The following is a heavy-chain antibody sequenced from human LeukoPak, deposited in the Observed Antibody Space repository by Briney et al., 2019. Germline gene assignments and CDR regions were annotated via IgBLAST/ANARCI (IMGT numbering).Heavy chain of an antibody. J-gene: IGHJ4*02. CDR2: ISWNSGKI. V-gene: IGHV3-9*01. D-gene: IGHD5-18*01. CDR3: AKDTAMVEYYFDY. Sequence: GRSLTLSCAASGFTFDYYAMHWVRQAPGKGLEWVSGISWNSGKIGYADSVKGRFTISRDNVKNSLYLQMNSLRAEDTALYYCAKDTAMVEYYFDYWGQGTLVTVSS. CDR1: GFTFDYYA.